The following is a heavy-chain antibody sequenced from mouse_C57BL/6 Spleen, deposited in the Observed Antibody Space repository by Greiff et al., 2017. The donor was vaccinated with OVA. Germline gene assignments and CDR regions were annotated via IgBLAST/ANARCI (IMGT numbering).Heavy chain of an antibody. J-gene: IGHJ4*01. D-gene: IGHD2-5*01. CDR3: ARQGDSNYYAMDY. V-gene: IGHV5-12*01. Sequence: EVKLVESGGGLVQPGGSLKLSCAASGFTFSDYYMYWVRQTPEKRLEWVAYISNGGGSTYYPDTVKGRFTISRDNAKNTLYLQMSRLKSEDTAMYYCARQGDSNYYAMDYWGQGTSVTVSS. CDR1: GFTFSDYY. CDR2: ISNGGGST.